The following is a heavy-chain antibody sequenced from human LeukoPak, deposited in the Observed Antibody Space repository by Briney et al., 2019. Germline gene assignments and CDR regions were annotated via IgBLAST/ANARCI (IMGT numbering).Heavy chain of an antibody. V-gene: IGHV3-33*01. D-gene: IGHD2-2*01. J-gene: IGHJ4*02. Sequence: PGGSLRLSCAASGFTFSSYGMHWVRQAPGKGLEWVAVIWYDGSNKYYADSVKGRFTISRDNSKNTLYLQMNSLRAEDTAVYYCARSGPATGAYFDYWGQGTLVTVSS. CDR3: ARSGPATGAYFDY. CDR1: GFTFSSYG. CDR2: IWYDGSNK.